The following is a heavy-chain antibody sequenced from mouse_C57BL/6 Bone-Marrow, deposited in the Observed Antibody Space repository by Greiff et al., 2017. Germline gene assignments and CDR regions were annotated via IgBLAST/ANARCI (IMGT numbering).Heavy chain of an antibody. CDR1: GFTFSDFY. V-gene: IGHV7-1*01. Sequence: EVQVVESGGGLVQSGRSLRLSCATSGFTFSDFYMEWVRQAPGKGLEWIAASRNKANDYTTEYSASVKGRFIVSRDTSQSFLYLQMNALRAEDTAIYYCARGGSSLYYAMDYWGQGTSVTVSS. CDR2: SRNKANDYTT. J-gene: IGHJ4*01. CDR3: ARGGSSLYYAMDY. D-gene: IGHD1-1*01.